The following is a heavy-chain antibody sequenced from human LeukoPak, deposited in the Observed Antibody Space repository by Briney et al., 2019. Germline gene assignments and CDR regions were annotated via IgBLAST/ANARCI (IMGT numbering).Heavy chain of an antibody. V-gene: IGHV3-23*01. J-gene: IGHJ3*01. Sequence: GGSLRLSCAASKFTFSIYAMSWVRQAPGKGLEWVSAISANGGSTYYADSVRGRFTISRDNSENTLYLQMNTLRAEDTAIYYCARVNSWNAFDVWGQGTMVTVSS. D-gene: IGHD6-13*01. CDR3: ARVNSWNAFDV. CDR2: ISANGGST. CDR1: KFTFSIYA.